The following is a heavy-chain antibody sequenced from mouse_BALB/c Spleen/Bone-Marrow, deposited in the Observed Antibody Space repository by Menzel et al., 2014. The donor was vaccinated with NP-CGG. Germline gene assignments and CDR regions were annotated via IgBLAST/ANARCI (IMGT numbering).Heavy chain of an antibody. Sequence: VKLVESGPDLAKPGASVKMSCKASGYTFTDTWIHWIKQRPGQGLEWIGYINPSTGYAEYNQNFKDKATLTVDKSSSTAYMQLSSLTSEDAAVYYCARDYWGQGTTLTVSS. CDR2: INPSTGYA. CDR3: ARDY. CDR1: GYTFTDTW. J-gene: IGHJ2*01. V-gene: IGHV1-7*01.